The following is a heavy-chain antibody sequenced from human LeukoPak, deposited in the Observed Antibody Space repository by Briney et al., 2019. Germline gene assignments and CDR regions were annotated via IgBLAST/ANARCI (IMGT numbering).Heavy chain of an antibody. CDR3: ARDYGDYVPYAFDI. Sequence: PSETLSLTCTVSGGSISSGSYYWSWIRQPAGKGLEWTGRIYTSGSTNYNPSLKSRVTISVDTSKNQFSLKLSSVTAADTAVYYCARDYGDYVPYAFDIWGQGTMVTVSS. CDR2: IYTSGST. CDR1: GGSISSGSYY. D-gene: IGHD4-17*01. V-gene: IGHV4-61*02. J-gene: IGHJ3*02.